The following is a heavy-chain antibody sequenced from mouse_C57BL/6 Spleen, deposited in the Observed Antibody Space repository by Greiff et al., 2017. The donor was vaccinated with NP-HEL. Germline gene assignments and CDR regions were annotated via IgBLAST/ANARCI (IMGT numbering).Heavy chain of an antibody. J-gene: IGHJ4*01. Sequence: QVQLQQSGPGLVQPSQSLSITCTVSGFSLTSYGVHWVRQSPGKGLEWLGVIWSGGSTDYNAAFISRLSISKDNSKSQVFFQMNSLQADDSAIYYCARNEGMVTRYYYAMDYWGQGTSVTVSS. CDR2: IWSGGST. CDR3: ARNEGMVTRYYYAMDY. D-gene: IGHD2-2*01. V-gene: IGHV2-2*01. CDR1: GFSLTSYG.